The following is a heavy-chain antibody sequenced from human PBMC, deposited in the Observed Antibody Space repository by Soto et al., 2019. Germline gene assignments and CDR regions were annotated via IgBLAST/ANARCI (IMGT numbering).Heavy chain of an antibody. CDR3: ARAPTLLPAFDY. Sequence: HVQLQESGPGLVKPSGTLSLPCTVSGDYIKSSHWYSWVRQPPGKGLEWIGEIYYSGGTNLNPSLKGRVTMSLGKFKNEIFLNRDSVTAADTAIYYCARAPTLLPAFDYCGQGALVTVAA. D-gene: IGHD2-21*02. CDR2: IYYSGGT. J-gene: IGHJ4*02. CDR1: GDYIKSSHW. V-gene: IGHV4-4*02.